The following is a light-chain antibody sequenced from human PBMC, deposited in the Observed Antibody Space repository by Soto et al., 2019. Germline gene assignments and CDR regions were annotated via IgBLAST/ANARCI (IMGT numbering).Light chain of an antibody. V-gene: IGKV1-9*01. J-gene: IGKJ1*01. CDR2: AAS. CDR1: QGISSY. CDR3: QQLNSYPRT. Sequence: DIPLTQSPSFLSASVGDRVTTTCRASQGISSYLAWYQQKPGKAPKLLIYAASTLQSGVPSRFSGSGSGTEFTLTISSLQPEDFATYYCQQLNSYPRTFGQGTKVDIK.